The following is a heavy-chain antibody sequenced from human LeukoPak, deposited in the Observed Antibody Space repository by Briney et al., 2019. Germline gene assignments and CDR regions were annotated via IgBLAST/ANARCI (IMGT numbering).Heavy chain of an antibody. J-gene: IGHJ4*02. CDR2: IYYSGST. V-gene: IGHV4-59*05. CDR3: AGGYYGSGSYYNN. CDR1: GGSISSYY. D-gene: IGHD3-10*01. Sequence: PSETLSLTCTVSGGSISSYYWSWIRQPPGKGLEWIGSIYYSGSTYYNPSLKSRVTISVDTSKNQFSLKLSSVTAADTAVYYCAGGYYGSGSYYNNWGQGTLVTVSS.